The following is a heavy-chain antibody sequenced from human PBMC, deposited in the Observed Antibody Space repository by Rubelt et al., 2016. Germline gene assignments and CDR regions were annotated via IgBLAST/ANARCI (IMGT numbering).Heavy chain of an antibody. CDR2: ISAYNGNT. Sequence: APGQGLEWMGWISAYNGNTNYAQKLQGRVTMTTDTSTSTAYMELRSLRSEDTAVYYCASDADYYDSSGYYPYWGQGTLVTVSS. V-gene: IGHV1-18*01. J-gene: IGHJ4*02. CDR3: ASDADYYDSSGYYPY. D-gene: IGHD3-22*01.